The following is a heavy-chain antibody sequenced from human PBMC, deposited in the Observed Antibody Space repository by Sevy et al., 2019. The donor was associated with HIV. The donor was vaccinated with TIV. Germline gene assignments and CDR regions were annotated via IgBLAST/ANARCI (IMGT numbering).Heavy chain of an antibody. CDR2: IIPIFSTA. CDR1: GGTFSSYA. J-gene: IGHJ5*02. V-gene: IGHV1-69*13. D-gene: IGHD5-12*01. CDR3: ARGSGSKTWFDP. Sequence: ASVKVSCKTSGGTFSSYAISWVRQAPGQGLEWMGGIIPIFSTANYAQKFQGRVTITADESTSTAYMDLSSLRSEDTAVYYCARGSGSKTWFDPWGQGTLVTVSS.